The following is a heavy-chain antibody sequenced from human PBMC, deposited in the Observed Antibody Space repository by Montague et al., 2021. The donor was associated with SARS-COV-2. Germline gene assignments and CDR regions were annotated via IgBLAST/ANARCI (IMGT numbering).Heavy chain of an antibody. V-gene: IGHV6-1*01. CDR3: ARERWAVGVSFDY. D-gene: IGHD1-26*01. CDR2: TYYMSRWSN. J-gene: IGHJ4*02. CDR1: GDSVSSNSAT. Sequence: CAISGDSVSSNSATWHWIRQSPSRDFEWLGRTYYMSRWSNDYAVSVRSRIIINPDTSTNQFSLQLSSVTPEDTAVYFCARERWAVGVSFDYWGQGTLVTVSS.